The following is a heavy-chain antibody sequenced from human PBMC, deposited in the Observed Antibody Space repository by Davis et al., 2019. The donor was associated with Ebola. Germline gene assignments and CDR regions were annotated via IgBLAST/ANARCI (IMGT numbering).Heavy chain of an antibody. CDR2: ISWNSESI. D-gene: IGHD3-3*01. CDR1: GFTFDDYA. J-gene: IGHJ3*02. Sequence: GGSLRLSCAASGFTFDDYAMHWVRQAPGKGLEWVSGISWNSESIAYADSVKGRFTTSRDNAKNFLYLQVNSLRVEDTALYFCAKDRRGGFYFDALDMWGQGTMVTVSS. V-gene: IGHV3-9*01. CDR3: AKDRRGGFYFDALDM.